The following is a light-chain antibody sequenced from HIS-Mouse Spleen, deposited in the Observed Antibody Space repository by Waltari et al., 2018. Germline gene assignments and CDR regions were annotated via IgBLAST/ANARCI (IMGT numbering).Light chain of an antibody. CDR3: SSYTSSSLWV. CDR1: SSDVGGYNY. V-gene: IGLV2-14*01. CDR2: EVS. Sequence: QSALTQPASVSGSPGQSITISCTGPSSDVGGYNYVSWYQQHPGKAPKLMIYEVSNRPSGVSNRFSGSKSGNTASLTISGLQAEDEADYYCSSYTSSSLWVFGGGTKLTVL. J-gene: IGLJ3*02.